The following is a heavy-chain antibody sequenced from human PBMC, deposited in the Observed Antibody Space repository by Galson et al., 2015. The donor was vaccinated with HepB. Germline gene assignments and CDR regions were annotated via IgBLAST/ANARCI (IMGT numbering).Heavy chain of an antibody. CDR3: ARDQDITGTTGGAFDI. D-gene: IGHD1-20*01. J-gene: IGHJ3*02. V-gene: IGHV1-46*01. CDR2: INPSGGST. Sequence: SVKVSCKASGYTFTSYYMHWVRQAPGQGLEWMGIINPSGGSTSYAQKFQGRVTMTRDTSTSTVYMELSSLRSEDTAVYYCARDQDITGTTGGAFDIWGQGTMVTVSS. CDR1: GYTFTSYY.